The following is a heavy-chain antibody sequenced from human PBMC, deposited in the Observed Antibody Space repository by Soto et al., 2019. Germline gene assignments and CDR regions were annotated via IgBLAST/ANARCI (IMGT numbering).Heavy chain of an antibody. CDR2: INPNSGGT. Sequence: ASVKVSCKASGYTFTGYYMHWVRQAPGQGLEWMGWINPNSGGTNYAQKFQGRVTMTRDTSISTAYMELSRLRSDDTAVYYCARRTRKYYDFWSGEWDYWGQGTLVTVSS. J-gene: IGHJ4*02. V-gene: IGHV1-2*02. CDR3: ARRTRKYYDFWSGEWDY. D-gene: IGHD3-3*01. CDR1: GYTFTGYY.